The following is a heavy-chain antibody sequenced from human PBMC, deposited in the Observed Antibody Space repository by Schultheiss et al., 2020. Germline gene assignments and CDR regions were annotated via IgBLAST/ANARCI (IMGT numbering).Heavy chain of an antibody. CDR2: FDPEDGET. J-gene: IGHJ4*02. V-gene: IGHV1-24*01. Sequence: ASVKVSCKASGYTFTSYGISWVRQAPGQGLEWMGGFDPEDGETIYAQKFQGRVTMTEDTSTDTAYMELSSLRSEDTAVYYCATVPDYVWGSYRYSSWGFDYWGQGTLVTVSS. CDR1: GYTFTSYG. CDR3: ATVPDYVWGSYRYSSWGFDY. D-gene: IGHD3-16*02.